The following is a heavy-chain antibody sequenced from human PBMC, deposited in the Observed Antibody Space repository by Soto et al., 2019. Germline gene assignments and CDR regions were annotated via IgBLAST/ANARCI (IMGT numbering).Heavy chain of an antibody. CDR3: ARVRGGGSEYFFDY. J-gene: IGHJ4*02. CDR1: GYTFTRYN. Sequence: GASVKVSCKASGYTFTRYNVHWVRQAPGQGLGWMAIINPSGGTTYYVQKFEGRVALTTDTSTSTVYMELSSLRSDDTAVYYCARVRGGGSEYFFDYWGQGTLVTVSS. D-gene: IGHD2-15*01. V-gene: IGHV1-46*01. CDR2: INPSGGTT.